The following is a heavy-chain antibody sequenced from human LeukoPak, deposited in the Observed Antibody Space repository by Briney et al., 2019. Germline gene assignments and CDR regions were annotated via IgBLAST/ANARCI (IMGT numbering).Heavy chain of an antibody. Sequence: ASVKVSCKASGGTFSSYAISWVRQAPGQGLEWMGGIIPIFGTANYAQKFQGRVTITADESTSTAYMELSSLRSEDTAVYYCAREGPRGYSGYDLYYYYGMDVWGQGTTVTVSS. CDR2: IIPIFGTA. D-gene: IGHD5-12*01. J-gene: IGHJ6*02. CDR1: GGTFSSYA. V-gene: IGHV1-69*13. CDR3: AREGPRGYSGYDLYYYYGMDV.